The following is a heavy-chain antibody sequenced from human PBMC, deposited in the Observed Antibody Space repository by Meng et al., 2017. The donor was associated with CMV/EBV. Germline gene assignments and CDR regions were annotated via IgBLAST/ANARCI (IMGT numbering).Heavy chain of an antibody. D-gene: IGHD3-3*01. CDR1: GYTFTSYD. Sequence: ASVKVSCKASGYTFTSYDINRVRQATGQGLEWMGWMNPNSGNTGYAQKFQGRVTITRNTSISTAYMELSSLRSEDTAVYYCARSGTRYYETYYDFWSGYYYYYYGMDVWGQGTTVTVSS. V-gene: IGHV1-8*03. CDR2: MNPNSGNT. J-gene: IGHJ6*02. CDR3: ARSGTRYYETYYDFWSGYYYYYYGMDV.